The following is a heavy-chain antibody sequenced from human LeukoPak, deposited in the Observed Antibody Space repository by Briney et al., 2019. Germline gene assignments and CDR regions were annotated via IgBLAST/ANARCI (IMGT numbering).Heavy chain of an antibody. J-gene: IGHJ3*02. CDR2: ISSSGSTI. Sequence: KAGGTLRLSCAASGFTFSDYYMSWIRQAPGKGLEWVSYISSSGSTIYYADSVKGRFTISRDNAKNSLYMQINSLRAEDTAVYYCARDGYSSSWYSDDAFDIWGQGTMVTVSS. CDR3: ARDGYSSSWYSDDAFDI. V-gene: IGHV3-11*04. CDR1: GFTFSDYY. D-gene: IGHD6-13*01.